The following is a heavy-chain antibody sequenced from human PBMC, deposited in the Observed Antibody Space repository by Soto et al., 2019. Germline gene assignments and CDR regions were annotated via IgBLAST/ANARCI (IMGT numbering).Heavy chain of an antibody. D-gene: IGHD6-25*01. V-gene: IGHV4-31*03. CDR3: ARDDSSASFDY. J-gene: IGHJ4*02. CDR1: GGSISSGGYY. Sequence: SSETLSLTCTVSGGSISSGGYYWSWIRQHPGKGLEWIGYIYYSGSTYYNPSLKSRVTISVDTSKNQFSLKLRSVTAADTAVYYCARDDSSASFDYWGQGTLVTVSS. CDR2: IYYSGST.